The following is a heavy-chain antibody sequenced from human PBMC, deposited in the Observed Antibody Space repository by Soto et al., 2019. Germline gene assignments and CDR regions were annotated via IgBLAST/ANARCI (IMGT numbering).Heavy chain of an antibody. CDR2: TYYRSKWYN. Sequence: SQTLSLTCAISGDSVSSNSAAWNWIRQSPSRGLEWLGRTYYRSKWYNDYAVSVKSRITINPDTSKNQFSLQLNSVTPEDTAVYYCASIISVGYSYGANWFDPWGQGHLVTVSS. CDR1: GDSVSSNSAA. J-gene: IGHJ5*02. V-gene: IGHV6-1*01. D-gene: IGHD5-18*01. CDR3: ASIISVGYSYGANWFDP.